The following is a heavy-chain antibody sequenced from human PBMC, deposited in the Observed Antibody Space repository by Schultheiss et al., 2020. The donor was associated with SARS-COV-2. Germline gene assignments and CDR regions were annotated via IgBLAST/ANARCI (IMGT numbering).Heavy chain of an antibody. CDR2: INPNGGST. CDR1: GYTFTSYY. V-gene: IGHV1-46*01. J-gene: IGHJ6*02. D-gene: IGHD1-14*01. CDR3: ASFGNYYYYGMDV. Sequence: ASVKVSCKASGYTFTSYYMHWVRQAPGQGLEWMGIINPNGGSTRYAQKFQGRVTMTRDTSTSTAYMELSSLRSEDTAVYYCASFGNYYYYGMDVWGQGTTVTVSS.